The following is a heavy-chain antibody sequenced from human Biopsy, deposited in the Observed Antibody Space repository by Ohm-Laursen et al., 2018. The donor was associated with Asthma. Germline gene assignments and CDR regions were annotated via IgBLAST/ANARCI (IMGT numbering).Heavy chain of an antibody. CDR1: GYSLTDLS. CDR3: ASDFPKDYVRYNFQF. Sequence: SAKVSCKISGYSLTDLSMHWVRQAPGQGLEWMGGHDHEEGGTVNARRFQGRVTMTEDTSTDTAYMEPSSLSSDDTAVYYCASDFPKDYVRYNFQFWGQGTLVTVSS. J-gene: IGHJ4*02. CDR2: HDHEEGGT. D-gene: IGHD4-17*01. V-gene: IGHV1-24*01.